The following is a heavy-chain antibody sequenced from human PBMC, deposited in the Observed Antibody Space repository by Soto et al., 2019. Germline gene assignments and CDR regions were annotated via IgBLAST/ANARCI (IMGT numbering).Heavy chain of an antibody. CDR3: ARDAGYCSSTSCSEFDP. CDR1: GGTFSSYA. D-gene: IGHD2-2*01. Sequence: SVKVSCKASGGTFSSYAISWVRQAPGQGLEWMGGIIPIFGTANYAQKFQGRVTITADESTSTAYMELSSLRSEDTAVYYCARDAGYCSSTSCSEFDPWGQGTLVTVSS. V-gene: IGHV1-69*13. CDR2: IIPIFGTA. J-gene: IGHJ5*02.